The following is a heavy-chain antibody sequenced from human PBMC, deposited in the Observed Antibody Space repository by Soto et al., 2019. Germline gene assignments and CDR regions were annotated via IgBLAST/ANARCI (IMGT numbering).Heavy chain of an antibody. V-gene: IGHV3-30-3*01. CDR3: ATDQRHSSGWRSGYYYGMDV. J-gene: IGHJ6*02. D-gene: IGHD6-19*01. Sequence: PGGSLRLSCAASGFTFSSYGMHGVRQAPGKGLEGVAVISYDGSNKYYADSVKGRFTISRDNSKNTLYLQMNSLRAEDTAVYYCATDQRHSSGWRSGYYYGMDVWGQGTPVTVYS. CDR2: ISYDGSNK. CDR1: GFTFSSYG.